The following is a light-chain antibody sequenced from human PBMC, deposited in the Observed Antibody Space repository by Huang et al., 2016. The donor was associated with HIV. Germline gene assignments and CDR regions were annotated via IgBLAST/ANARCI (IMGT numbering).Light chain of an antibody. V-gene: IGKV3-15*01. Sequence: EIVMTQSPATLSVSPGERVTLSCRASQSVTSNLAWYQQKPGQAPRLLIYGVSTRATGIPARFSGSGSGTEFTLSINSLQSEDSAVYYCQQYNKWPLFTFGPGTKVEIK. CDR2: GVS. CDR3: QQYNKWPLFT. J-gene: IGKJ3*01. CDR1: QSVTSN.